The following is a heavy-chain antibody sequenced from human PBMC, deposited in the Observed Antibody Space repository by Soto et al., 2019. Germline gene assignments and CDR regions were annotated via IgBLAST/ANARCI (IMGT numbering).Heavy chain of an antibody. CDR3: GGPKNRGESFDY. V-gene: IGHV4-59*01. CDR2: TYYTADT. Sequence: PSETLSLTCTVSGVSIRSYFWSWIRQPPGKGLEWIGYTYYTADTKYSPSLESRATISADPSKKQFSLSLSPVSAADTALYFWGGPKNRGESFDYGGQGALVPV. J-gene: IGHJ4*02. CDR1: GVSIRSYF. D-gene: IGHD3-16*01.